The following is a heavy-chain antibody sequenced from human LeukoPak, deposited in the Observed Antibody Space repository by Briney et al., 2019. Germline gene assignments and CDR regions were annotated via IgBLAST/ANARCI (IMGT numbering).Heavy chain of an antibody. CDR3: ARVIVVVPAAPSRHYYYYYMDV. J-gene: IGHJ6*03. V-gene: IGHV4-59*01. D-gene: IGHD2-2*01. CDR1: GVSISSYY. Sequence: PSETLSLTCTVSGVSISSYYWSWLRQPPGKGLEWIGYIYYSGSTNYNPSLKSRVTISVDTSKNHFSLKLSSVTAADTAVYYCARVIVVVPAAPSRHYYYYYMDVWGKGTTVTVSS. CDR2: IYYSGST.